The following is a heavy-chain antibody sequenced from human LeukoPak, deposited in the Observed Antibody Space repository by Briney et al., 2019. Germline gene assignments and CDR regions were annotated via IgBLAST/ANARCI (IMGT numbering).Heavy chain of an antibody. CDR2: INSRGSTI. D-gene: IGHD1-26*01. CDR1: GFTFSYYE. J-gene: IGHJ6*02. CDR3: ARGRAYRGGTDV. Sequence: GGSLRLSCAASGFTFSYYEMNWVRQAPGKGLEWVSYINSRGSTIYYADSVKGRFTISRDNGKNELYLQMNSLRAEDTAVYYCARGRAYRGGTDVWGQGTTVTVSS. V-gene: IGHV3-48*03.